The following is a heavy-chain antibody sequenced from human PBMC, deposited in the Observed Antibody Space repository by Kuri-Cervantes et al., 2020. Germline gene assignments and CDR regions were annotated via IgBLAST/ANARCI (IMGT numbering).Heavy chain of an antibody. J-gene: IGHJ4*02. Sequence: GESLKISCAASGFTFSSYGMHWVRRAPGKGLEWVAVISYDGSNKYYADSVKGRFTISRDNSKNTLYLQMNSLRAEDTAVYYCAKDGQDCSGGSCYSPGDYWGQGTLVTVSS. CDR2: ISYDGSNK. V-gene: IGHV3-30*18. CDR1: GFTFSSYG. CDR3: AKDGQDCSGGSCYSPGDY. D-gene: IGHD2-15*01.